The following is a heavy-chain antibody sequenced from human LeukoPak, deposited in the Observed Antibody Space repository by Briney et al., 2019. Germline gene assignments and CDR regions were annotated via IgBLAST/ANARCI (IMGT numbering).Heavy chain of an antibody. CDR1: GGSISSGGYY. V-gene: IGHV4-31*03. CDR3: ASSADNWKPFDY. J-gene: IGHJ4*02. Sequence: TSETLSLTCTVSGGSISSGGYYWSWIRQHPGKGLEWIGYIYYSGSTDYNPSLKSRVTISVDTSKNQVSLKLSSVTAADTAVYYCASSADNWKPFDYWGQGTLVTVSS. D-gene: IGHD1-20*01. CDR2: IYYSGST.